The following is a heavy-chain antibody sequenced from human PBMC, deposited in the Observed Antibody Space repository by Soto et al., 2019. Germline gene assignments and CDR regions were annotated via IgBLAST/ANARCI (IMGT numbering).Heavy chain of an antibody. CDR2: IIPILGIA. D-gene: IGHD5-12*01. J-gene: IGHJ5*02. CDR1: GGTFSSYT. CDR3: ARVYGIYDPASFDP. Sequence: SVKVSCKASGGTFSSYTISCVRQAPGQGLEWMGRIIPILGIANYAQKFQGRVTITADKSTSTAYMELSSLRSEDTAVYYCARVYGIYDPASFDPWGQGTLVTVSS. V-gene: IGHV1-69*02.